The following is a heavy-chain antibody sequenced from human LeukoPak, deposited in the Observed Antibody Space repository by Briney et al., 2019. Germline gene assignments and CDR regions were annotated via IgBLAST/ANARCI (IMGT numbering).Heavy chain of an antibody. J-gene: IGHJ4*02. CDR2: IYTSGST. V-gene: IGHV4-61*02. D-gene: IGHD3-22*01. CDR1: GGSINSGSYY. Sequence: PSQTLSLTCTVSGGSINSGSYYWSWIRQPAGKGLEWIGRIYTSGSTNYNPSLKSRVTISVDMSKNQFSLKLSSVTAADTAVYYCARDQKGYDSSGPQYYFDYWGQGTLVTVSS. CDR3: ARDQKGYDSSGPQYYFDY.